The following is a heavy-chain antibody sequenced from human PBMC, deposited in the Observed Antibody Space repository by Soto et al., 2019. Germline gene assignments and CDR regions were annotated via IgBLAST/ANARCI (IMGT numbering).Heavy chain of an antibody. CDR2: THYSGST. CDR1: GGSISSGGYY. Sequence: QVQLQESGPGLVKPSQTLSLTCTVSGGSISSGGYYWSWIRQHPGKGLEWIGYTHYSGSTYYNPSLKSRVTISVDTSKNQFSLKLSSVTAADTAVYYCARATGSGWYDYYYGMDVWGQVTTVTVSS. J-gene: IGHJ6*02. D-gene: IGHD6-19*01. CDR3: ARATGSGWYDYYYGMDV. V-gene: IGHV4-31*03.